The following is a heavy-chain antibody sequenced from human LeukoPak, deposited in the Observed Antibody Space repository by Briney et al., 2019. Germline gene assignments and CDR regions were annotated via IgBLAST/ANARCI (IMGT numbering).Heavy chain of an antibody. CDR1: GFTFSSYA. J-gene: IGHJ3*02. V-gene: IGHV3-23*05. D-gene: IGHD5-24*01. CDR3: AKKRDAFDI. Sequence: SGGSLRLSCVASGFTFSSYAMGWVRQAPGKRPEWVSSLTDSGSTTYYVDSVKGRFTISRDNSKNTLYLHMSSLRAEDTAMYYCAKKRDAFDIWGQGTVVAVSS. CDR2: LTDSGSTT.